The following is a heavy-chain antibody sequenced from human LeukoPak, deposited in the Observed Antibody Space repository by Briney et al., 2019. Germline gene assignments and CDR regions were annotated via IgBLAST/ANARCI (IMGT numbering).Heavy chain of an antibody. D-gene: IGHD3-10*01. J-gene: IGHJ3*02. CDR2: ISWNSGSI. Sequence: PGGSLRLSCAASGFTFDDYAMHWVRQAPGKGLEWVSGISWNSGSIGYADSVKGRFTISRDNAKNSLYLQMNSLRAEDMALYYCAKGDYYGSGSYFSGAFDIWGQGTMVTVSS. CDR3: AKGDYYGSGSYFSGAFDI. V-gene: IGHV3-9*03. CDR1: GFTFDDYA.